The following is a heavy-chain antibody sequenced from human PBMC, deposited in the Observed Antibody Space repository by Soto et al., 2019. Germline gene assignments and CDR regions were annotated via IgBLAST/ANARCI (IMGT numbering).Heavy chain of an antibody. CDR2: IYYSGST. V-gene: IGHV4-39*01. J-gene: IGHJ5*02. Sequence: SETLSLTCTVSGGSIISSIYYFFCIRQPPWKGLELIGSIYYSGSTYYNPSLKSRVTISVDTSKNQFSLKLSSVTAADTAVYYCARSDIVVVPATFDPWGQGALVTVSS. CDR1: GGSIISSIYY. CDR3: ARSDIVVVPATFDP. D-gene: IGHD2-2*01.